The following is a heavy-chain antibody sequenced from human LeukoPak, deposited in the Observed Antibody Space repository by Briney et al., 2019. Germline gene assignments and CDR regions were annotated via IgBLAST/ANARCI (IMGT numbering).Heavy chain of an antibody. CDR3: ATAAPQRHFDWLLSHIDY. CDR1: GYTFTSYG. V-gene: IGHV1-18*01. D-gene: IGHD3-9*01. CDR2: ISAYNGNT. Sequence: ASVKVSCKASGYTFTSYGISWVRQAPGQGLEWMGWISAYNGNTNYAQKLQGRVTMTTDTSTSTAYMELRSLRSDDTAVYYCATAAPQRHFDWLLSHIDYWGQGTLVTVSS. J-gene: IGHJ4*02.